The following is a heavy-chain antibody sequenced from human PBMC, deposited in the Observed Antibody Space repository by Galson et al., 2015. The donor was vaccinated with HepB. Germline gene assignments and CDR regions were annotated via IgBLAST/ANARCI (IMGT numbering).Heavy chain of an antibody. CDR3: ARRIAGRPRSGGMDV. CDR1: GFTFSSYW. CDR2: INSDGSST. Sequence: SLRLSCAASGFTFSSYWMHWVRQAPGKGLVWVSRINSDGSSTSYADSVKGRFTISRDNAKNTLYLQMNSLRAEDTAVYYCARRIAGRPRSGGMDVWGQGTTVTVSS. V-gene: IGHV3-74*01. J-gene: IGHJ6*02. D-gene: IGHD1-26*01.